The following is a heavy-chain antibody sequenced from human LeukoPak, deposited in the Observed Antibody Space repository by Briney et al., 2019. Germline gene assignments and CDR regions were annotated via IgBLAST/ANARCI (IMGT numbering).Heavy chain of an antibody. D-gene: IGHD2-15*01. CDR2: IYPGDSDT. CDR1: GYSFTSYW. J-gene: IGHJ6*02. V-gene: IGHV5-51*01. Sequence: NRGESLKISCKGSGYSFTSYWIGWVRQMPGKGLEWMGIIYPGDSDTRYSPSFQGQVPISADKSISTAYLQWSSLKASDTAMYYCARTYCSGGSCYSDDNYYYYYGMDVWGQGTTVTVSS. CDR3: ARTYCSGGSCYSDDNYYYYYGMDV.